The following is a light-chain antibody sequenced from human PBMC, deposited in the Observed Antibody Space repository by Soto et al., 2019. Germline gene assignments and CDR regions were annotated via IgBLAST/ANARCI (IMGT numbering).Light chain of an antibody. CDR2: MAS. V-gene: IGKV1-5*03. J-gene: IGKJ1*01. CDR1: QSIGYR. CDR3: QQYSRQAT. Sequence: IQMTQSPSTLSASVGDRVTITCRASQSIGYRLAWYQQKPGKAPKPLIYMASSLESGVSPRFSGSGAGTEFTLSISSLQPDDCATYYCQQYSRQATFGQGTKV.